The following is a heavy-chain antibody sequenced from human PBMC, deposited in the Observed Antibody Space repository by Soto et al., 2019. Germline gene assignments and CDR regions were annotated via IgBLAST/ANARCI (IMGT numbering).Heavy chain of an antibody. CDR1: GFTFSSYA. CDR3: AKVTTGSVVVVAASWGYYYYGMDV. CDR2: ISGSGGST. V-gene: IGHV3-23*01. Sequence: PGGSLRLSCAASGFTFSSYAMSWVRQAPGKGLEWVSAISGSGGSTYYADSVKGRFTISGDNSKNTLYLQMNSLRAEDTAVYYCAKVTTGSVVVVAASWGYYYYGMDVWGQGTTVTVSS. J-gene: IGHJ6*02. D-gene: IGHD2-15*01.